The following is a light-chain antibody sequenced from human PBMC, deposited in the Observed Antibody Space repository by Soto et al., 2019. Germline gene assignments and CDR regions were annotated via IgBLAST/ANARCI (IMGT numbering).Light chain of an antibody. CDR3: QQRSNRLT. CDR2: GAS. V-gene: IGKV3-11*01. J-gene: IGKJ4*01. Sequence: EIVLTQSPATLSLSPGERATLSCRASQSVSNFLAWYQQRPGQAPRLLLYGASNRATGTPARFSGSGSGTDLTLTISSLVPEDSAVYYCQQRSNRLTFGGGTKVEIK. CDR1: QSVSNF.